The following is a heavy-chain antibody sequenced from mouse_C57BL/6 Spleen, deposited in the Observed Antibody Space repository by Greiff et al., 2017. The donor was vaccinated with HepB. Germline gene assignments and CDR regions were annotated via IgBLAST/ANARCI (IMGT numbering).Heavy chain of an antibody. CDR1: GYTFTSYW. V-gene: IGHV1-55*01. D-gene: IGHD2-1*01. J-gene: IGHJ1*03. CDR3: ARRAGNSWYFDV. Sequence: VQLQQPGAELVKPGASVKMSCKASGYTFTSYWITWVKQRPEQGLEWIGDIDPGSGSTNYNEKFKSKATLTVDTSSSPAYRQLSILTSEDSAVYYGARRAGNSWYFDVWGTGTTVTVSS. CDR2: IDPGSGST.